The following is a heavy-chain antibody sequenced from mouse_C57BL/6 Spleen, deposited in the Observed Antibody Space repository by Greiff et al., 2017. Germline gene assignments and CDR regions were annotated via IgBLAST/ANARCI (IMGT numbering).Heavy chain of an antibody. CDR3: ARGYYYGSSYEGYFDY. CDR2: IDPEDGET. Sequence: EVMLVESGAELVKPGASVKLSCTASGFNIKDYYMHWVKQRTEQGLEWIGRIDPEDGETKYAPKFQGKATITADTSSNTAYLQLSSLTAEDTAVYYCARGYYYGSSYEGYFDYWGQGTTLTVSS. V-gene: IGHV14-2*01. J-gene: IGHJ2*01. D-gene: IGHD1-1*01. CDR1: GFNIKDYY.